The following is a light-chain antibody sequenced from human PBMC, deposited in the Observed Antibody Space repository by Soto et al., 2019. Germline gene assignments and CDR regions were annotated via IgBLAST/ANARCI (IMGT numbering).Light chain of an antibody. CDR1: QSISSW. Sequence: DIQMTQSPSTLSESVGDRVTITCRASQSISSWLAWYQQKPGKAPKLLIYDASSLESGVPSRFSGSGSGTEFTLTIISLQPDDIATYYCQQYNSYSRTFGQGTKVDIK. V-gene: IGKV1-5*01. J-gene: IGKJ1*01. CDR2: DAS. CDR3: QQYNSYSRT.